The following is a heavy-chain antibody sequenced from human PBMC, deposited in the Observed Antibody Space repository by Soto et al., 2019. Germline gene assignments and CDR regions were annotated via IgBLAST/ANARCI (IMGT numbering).Heavy chain of an antibody. J-gene: IGHJ4*02. CDR2: ISGGGDAT. D-gene: IGHD6-6*01. CDR1: GFTFNNFA. V-gene: IGHV3-23*01. Sequence: GGLSLSCAATGFTFNNFAMNWVRQGPGKGLEWVSGISGGGDATRYADSVKGRFTISRDNAESMVYLDMYSLIPDDTAIYYCAKNMHSSSGFDYWGQGT. CDR3: AKNMHSSSGFDY.